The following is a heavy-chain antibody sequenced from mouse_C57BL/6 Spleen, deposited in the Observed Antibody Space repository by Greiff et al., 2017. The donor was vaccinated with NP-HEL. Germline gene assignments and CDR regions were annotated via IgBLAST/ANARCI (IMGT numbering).Heavy chain of an antibody. CDR2: IYPGDGDT. J-gene: IGHJ4*01. D-gene: IGHD1-1*01. Sequence: QVQLQQSGPELVKPGASVKISCKASGYAFSSSWMNWVKQRPGKGLEWIGRIYPGDGDTNYNGKFKGKATLTADKSSSTAYMQLSSLTSEDSAVYFCARSYYYGSSGGAMDYWGQGTSVTVSS. CDR1: GYAFSSSW. CDR3: ARSYYYGSSGGAMDY. V-gene: IGHV1-82*01.